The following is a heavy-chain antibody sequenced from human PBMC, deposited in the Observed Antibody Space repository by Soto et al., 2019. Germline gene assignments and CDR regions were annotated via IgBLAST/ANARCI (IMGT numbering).Heavy chain of an antibody. V-gene: IGHV1-3*01. CDR1: GYTFTGYY. Sequence: GASVKVSCKASGYTFTGYYMHWVRQAPGQGLEWMGWINAGNGNTKYSQKFQGRVTITRDTSASTAYMELSSLRSEDTAVYYCAREFTIFGVVTYWYFDLWGRGTLVTVSS. D-gene: IGHD3-3*01. CDR2: INAGNGNT. CDR3: AREFTIFGVVTYWYFDL. J-gene: IGHJ2*01.